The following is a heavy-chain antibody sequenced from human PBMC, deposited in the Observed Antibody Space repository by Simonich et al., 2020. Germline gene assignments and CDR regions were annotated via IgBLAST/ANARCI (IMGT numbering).Heavy chain of an antibody. CDR2: MNPNSGTT. V-gene: IGHV1-8*03. Sequence: VQLVQSGAEVKKPGASVKVSCKASGSTFPSYVINWLRKATGQGLAWMGWMNPNSGTTGYAQEFQGRVTITRNTSISTADMELSSLRSEDTAVYYCARGRGGMSRGYVDYWGQGTLVTVSS. CDR1: GSTFPSYV. J-gene: IGHJ4*02. D-gene: IGHD2-15*01. CDR3: ARGRGGMSRGYVDY.